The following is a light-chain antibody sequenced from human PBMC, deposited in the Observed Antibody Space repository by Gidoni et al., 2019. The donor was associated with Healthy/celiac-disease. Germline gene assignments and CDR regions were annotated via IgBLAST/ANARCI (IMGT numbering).Light chain of an antibody. CDR1: ALPKKY. Sequence: SYELTQPPSVSVSPGQTARITCSGDALPKKYAYWYQQKSGQAPVLVIYEDSNRPSGIPERFSGSSSGTMATCTISGSQVEDEADYYCYSTDSSGILFGGGTKLTVL. CDR2: EDS. CDR3: YSTDSSGIL. V-gene: IGLV3-10*01. J-gene: IGLJ2*01.